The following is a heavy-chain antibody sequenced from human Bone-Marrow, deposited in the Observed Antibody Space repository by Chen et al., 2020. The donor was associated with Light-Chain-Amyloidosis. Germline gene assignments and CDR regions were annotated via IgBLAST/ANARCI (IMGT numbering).Heavy chain of an antibody. CDR2: INVGKGNT. D-gene: IGHD2-8*01. V-gene: IGHV1-3*01. Sequence: QLHVVQSGPEVKKPGASVNVSCKTSGYRFSGYALHWVRQAHGQRPEWIGWINVGKGNTKYSRRLQDRVTITRDTVATTAYMELNSLKSEDTAVYYCAAAINGEYFEFWGPGTLVTVSS. J-gene: IGHJ4*02. CDR3: AAAINGEYFEF. CDR1: GYRFSGYA.